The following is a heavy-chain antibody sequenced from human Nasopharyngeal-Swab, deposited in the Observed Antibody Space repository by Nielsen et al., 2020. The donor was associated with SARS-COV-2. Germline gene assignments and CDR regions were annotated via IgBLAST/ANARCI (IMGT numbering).Heavy chain of an antibody. J-gene: IGHJ5*02. CDR2: ISYSGTT. Sequence: SETLSLTCTVSGGSVSDYYWSWIRQPPGKGLEWLGYISYSGTTNYNPSLKSRVTISVDTSKNQCSLRLSSVTAAATATYYFSSLPYCSSDTCYPIDLWGQATLVTVSS. D-gene: IGHD2-2*01. V-gene: IGHV4-59*08. CDR3: SSLPYCSSDTCYPIDL. CDR1: GGSVSDYY.